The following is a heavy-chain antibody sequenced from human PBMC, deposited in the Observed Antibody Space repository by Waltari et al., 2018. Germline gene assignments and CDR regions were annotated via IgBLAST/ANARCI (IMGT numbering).Heavy chain of an antibody. V-gene: IGHV3-7*01. CDR1: GPVFRNYW. Sequence: EVQLVESGGGLAQPGGSLRRSLSASGPVFRNYWMTWVRQASGKGPEWVANIKQDGSEKYYMDSVKGRFTISRDNAKNSLYLQMNNLRVEDTAVYYCTRGGRDSSWYWRDWGQGTLVTVSS. D-gene: IGHD6-13*01. J-gene: IGHJ4*02. CDR3: TRGGRDSSWYWRD. CDR2: IKQDGSEK.